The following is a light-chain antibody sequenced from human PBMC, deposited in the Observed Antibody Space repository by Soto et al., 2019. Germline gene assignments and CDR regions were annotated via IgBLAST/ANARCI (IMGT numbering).Light chain of an antibody. CDR1: QGISRW. CDR2: TAS. J-gene: IGKJ3*01. Sequence: IQMTQSQSSVSASVGDRVTITCRASQGISRWLAWYQQKPGKAPKLLIYTASRLQSGVPSRFSGSGSGTDFNLTISSLQPEDFATYYCPQTNSFPFTFGPGTKVDIK. V-gene: IGKV1-12*01. CDR3: PQTNSFPFT.